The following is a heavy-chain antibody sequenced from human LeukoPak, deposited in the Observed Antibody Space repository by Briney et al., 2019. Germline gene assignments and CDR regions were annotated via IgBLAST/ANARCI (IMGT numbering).Heavy chain of an antibody. CDR3: ARDYLSSGWSEAFDY. J-gene: IGHJ4*02. Sequence: ASVKVSCKASGGTFSSYAISWVRQAPGQGFEWMGRIIPILGIANYAQKFQGRVTITADKSTSTAYMELSSLRSEDTAVYYCARDYLSSGWSEAFDYWGQGTLVTVSS. V-gene: IGHV1-69*04. CDR1: GGTFSSYA. D-gene: IGHD6-19*01. CDR2: IIPILGIA.